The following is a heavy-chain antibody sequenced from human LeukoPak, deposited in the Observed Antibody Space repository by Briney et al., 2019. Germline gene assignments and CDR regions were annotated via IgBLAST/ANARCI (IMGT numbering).Heavy chain of an antibody. CDR2: ISGSGGRT. Sequence: GGSLRLSCAASRCTFSSYAMIGLRQAPGKGLEWVSAISGSGGRTYYADSVKGRFTISRDHSKSKLYLEMNSLRAEDTAVYYCACGLDQLLSQTVEYWGQGTLVTVSS. D-gene: IGHD2-2*01. CDR1: RCTFSSYA. J-gene: IGHJ4*02. CDR3: ACGLDQLLSQTVEY. V-gene: IGHV3-23*01.